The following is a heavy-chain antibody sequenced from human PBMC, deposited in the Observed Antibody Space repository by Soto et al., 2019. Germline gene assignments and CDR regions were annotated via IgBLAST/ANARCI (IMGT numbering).Heavy chain of an antibody. J-gene: IGHJ6*02. CDR3: ARETRSIAAAGKYYYYGMDV. V-gene: IGHV4-31*03. CDR1: CGSISSGGYY. CDR2: IYYSGST. Sequence: SETLSLTCTVSCGSISSGGYYWSWIRQHPGKGLEWIGYIYYSGSTYYNPSLKSRVTISVDTSKNQFSLKLSSVTAADTAVYYCARETRSIAAAGKYYYYGMDVWGQGTTVTVSS. D-gene: IGHD6-13*01.